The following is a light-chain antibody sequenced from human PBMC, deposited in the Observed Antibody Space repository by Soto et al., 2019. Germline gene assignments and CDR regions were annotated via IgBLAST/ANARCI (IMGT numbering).Light chain of an antibody. CDR2: EVS. CDR1: SSDVGGYDY. V-gene: IGLV2-8*01. CDR3: WSYAGDGIYV. J-gene: IGLJ1*01. Sequence: QSALTQPPSASGSPGQSVTISCTGTSSDVGGYDYVSWYQQEPGKAPKVMIYEVSQRPSGVPDRYSGSKSGNTAFLTVSGLQAEDEADYYCWSYAGDGIYVFGTGTKLTVL.